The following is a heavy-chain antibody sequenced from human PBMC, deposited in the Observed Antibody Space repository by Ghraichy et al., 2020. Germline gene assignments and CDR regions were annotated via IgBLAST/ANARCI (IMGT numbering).Heavy chain of an antibody. CDR3: ARGQWAAGKMSGWIDP. D-gene: IGHD6-13*01. CDR1: GFNLRSYA. CDR2: VSGSGTST. J-gene: IGHJ5*02. V-gene: IGHV3-23*01. Sequence: GSLRLSCEASGFNLRSYAMSWVRQAPGKGLEWVSSVSGSGTSTYYADSVKGRFTISRDNSKNTLYLQMNSLRAEDTAVYYCARGQWAAGKMSGWIDPWGQGTLVTVSS.